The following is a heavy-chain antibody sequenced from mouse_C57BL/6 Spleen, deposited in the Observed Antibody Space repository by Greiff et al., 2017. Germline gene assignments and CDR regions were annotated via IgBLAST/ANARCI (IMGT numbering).Heavy chain of an antibody. D-gene: IGHD1-1*01. Sequence: QVQLQQSGPGLVQPSQSLSITCTVSGFSLTSYGVHWVRQSPGQGLEWLGVIWRGGSTDYNAAFMSRLSSTKDNSKSQVFFKMNSLQADDTAIYYCAKKCGSSYAMDYWGQGTSVTVSS. J-gene: IGHJ4*01. CDR1: GFSLTSYG. CDR2: IWRGGST. CDR3: AKKCGSSYAMDY. V-gene: IGHV2-5*01.